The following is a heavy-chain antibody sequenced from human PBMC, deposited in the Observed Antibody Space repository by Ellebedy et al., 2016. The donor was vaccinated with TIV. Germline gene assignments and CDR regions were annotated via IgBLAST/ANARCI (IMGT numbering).Heavy chain of an antibody. D-gene: IGHD3-22*01. V-gene: IGHV3-7*03. J-gene: IGHJ3*02. CDR2: IKEDGWDK. Sequence: GESLKISXAASGFTFSGYWMTWVRQAPGKGLEWVANIKEDGWDKYYVDSVKGRFTISRDNAKNSLYLQMYGLRAEDTAVYYCARVSRHDYHSSGADAFDIWGQGTMVTVSS. CDR1: GFTFSGYW. CDR3: ARVSRHDYHSSGADAFDI.